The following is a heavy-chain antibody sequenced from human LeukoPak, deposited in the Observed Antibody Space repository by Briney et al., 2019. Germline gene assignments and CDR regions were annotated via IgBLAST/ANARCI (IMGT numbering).Heavy chain of an antibody. CDR1: NWSFSNYC. Sequence: SETLSLTCAVYNWSFSNYCWSWIRQPPGKGLEWIGDINHSGGTNYNPSLNNRVMISVDTSKSQFSLKLTSVTAADTAVYYCAIRQREQLRWFDPWGQGNLVIVSS. CDR2: INHSGGT. V-gene: IGHV4-34*01. D-gene: IGHD1/OR15-1a*01. J-gene: IGHJ5*02. CDR3: AIRQREQLRWFDP.